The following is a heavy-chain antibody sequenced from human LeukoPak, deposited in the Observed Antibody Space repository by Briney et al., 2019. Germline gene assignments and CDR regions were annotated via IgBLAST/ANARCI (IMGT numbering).Heavy chain of an antibody. J-gene: IGHJ4*02. Sequence: GGSLRLSCAASGFTFSSYWMSWVRQAPGKGLEWVANINQDESERYYVDSVKGRFTISRDNAKNSLYLQMNSLRAEDTAVYYCARDRGRTWADHWGQGTLVTVSS. D-gene: IGHD3-16*01. CDR2: INQDESER. V-gene: IGHV3-7*01. CDR3: ARDRGRTWADH. CDR1: GFTFSSYW.